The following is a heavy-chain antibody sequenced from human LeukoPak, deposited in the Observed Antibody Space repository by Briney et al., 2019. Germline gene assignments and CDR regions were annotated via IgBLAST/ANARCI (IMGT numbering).Heavy chain of an antibody. CDR1: GGSFSGYY. V-gene: IGHV4-34*01. D-gene: IGHD6-19*01. J-gene: IGHJ4*02. Sequence: SETLSLTCAVYGGSFSGYYWSWIRQPPGKGLEWIGEINHSGSTNYNPSLESRVTISVDTSKNQFSLKLSSVTAADTAVYYCARKPIAVAGLDYWGQGTLVTVSS. CDR3: ARKPIAVAGLDY. CDR2: INHSGST.